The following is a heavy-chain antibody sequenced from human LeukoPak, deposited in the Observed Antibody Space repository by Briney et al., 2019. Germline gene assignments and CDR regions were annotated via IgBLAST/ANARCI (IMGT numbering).Heavy chain of an antibody. V-gene: IGHV1-18*01. CDR3: ARDVGRSYDLDY. Sequence: ASVKVSCKASGYTFTSYGISWVRQAPGQGLEWMGWISAYNGNTDYAQSLQGRVTMTIDTSTSTVYMELRSLRSDDTTVYYCARDVGRSYDLDYWGQGTLVTVSS. CDR2: ISAYNGNT. CDR1: GYTFTSYG. D-gene: IGHD3-16*01. J-gene: IGHJ4*02.